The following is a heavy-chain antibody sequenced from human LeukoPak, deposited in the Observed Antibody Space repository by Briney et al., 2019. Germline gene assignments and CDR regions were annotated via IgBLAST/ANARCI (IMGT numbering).Heavy chain of an antibody. CDR2: IYHSGST. Sequence: SETLSLTCTVSGYSISSGYYWGWIRQPPGKGLEWIGSIYHSGSTYYNPSLKSRVTISVDTSKNQFSLKLSSVTAADTAVYYCALPSESPDYGGSPDYMDVWGKGTTVTISS. J-gene: IGHJ6*03. CDR1: GYSISSGYY. D-gene: IGHD4-23*01. CDR3: ALPSESPDYGGSPDYMDV. V-gene: IGHV4-38-2*02.